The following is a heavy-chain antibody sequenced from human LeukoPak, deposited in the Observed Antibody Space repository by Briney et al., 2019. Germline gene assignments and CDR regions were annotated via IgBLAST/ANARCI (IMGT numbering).Heavy chain of an antibody. CDR3: AWGRKGGWPPHDAFDI. CDR2: IIPIFGTA. V-gene: IGHV1-69*06. CDR1: GGTFSSYA. D-gene: IGHD6-19*01. Sequence: SVNVSCKASGGTFSSYAISWVRQAPGQGLEGMGGIIPIFGTANYAQKFQGRVTITADKSTSTAYMELSSLRSEDTAVYYCAWGRKGGWPPHDAFDIWGQGTMVTVSS. J-gene: IGHJ3*02.